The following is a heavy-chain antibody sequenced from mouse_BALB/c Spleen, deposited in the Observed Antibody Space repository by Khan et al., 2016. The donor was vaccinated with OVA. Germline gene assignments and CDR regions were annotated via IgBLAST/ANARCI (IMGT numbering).Heavy chain of an antibody. D-gene: IGHD2-10*01. V-gene: IGHV2-6-1*01. Sequence: QVQLKESGPGLAAPSQSLSITCTISGFSLTNYGVHWVRQPPGKGLEWLAVIWNDGSTTYNSALHSRLTITKDNSQSQVFLKMNRLQTDDTAMYFCARQPYYHYNIMDYWGQGTSVTVSS. CDR2: IWNDGST. CDR1: GFSLTNYG. CDR3: ARQPYYHYNIMDY. J-gene: IGHJ4*01.